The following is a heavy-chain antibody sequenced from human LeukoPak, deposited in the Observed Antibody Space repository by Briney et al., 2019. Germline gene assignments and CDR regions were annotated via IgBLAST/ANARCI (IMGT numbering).Heavy chain of an antibody. CDR1: GGSFSGYY. D-gene: IGHD6-19*01. V-gene: IGHV4-34*01. CDR2: INHSGST. J-gene: IGHJ5*02. CDR3: ARGPYSSGWYGSWFDP. Sequence: SETLSLTCAVYGGSFSGYYWSWIRQPPGKGLEWIGEINHSGSTNYNPSLKSRVTISVDTSKNQFSLKLSSVTAADTAVYYCARGPYSSGWYGSWFDPWGQGTLVTVSS.